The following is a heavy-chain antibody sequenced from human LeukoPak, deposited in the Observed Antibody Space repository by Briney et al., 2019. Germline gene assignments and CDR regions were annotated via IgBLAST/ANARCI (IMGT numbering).Heavy chain of an antibody. Sequence: SETLSLTCTVSGGSISSYYWSWIRQPPGKGLEWIGYIYYSGSTNYNPSLKSRVTISVDTSKNQFSLKLSSVTAADTAVYYCARHHDYGSGSSNWFDPWGQGTLVTVSS. CDR1: GGSISSYY. J-gene: IGHJ5*02. CDR3: ARHHDYGSGSSNWFDP. V-gene: IGHV4-59*08. CDR2: IYYSGST. D-gene: IGHD3-10*01.